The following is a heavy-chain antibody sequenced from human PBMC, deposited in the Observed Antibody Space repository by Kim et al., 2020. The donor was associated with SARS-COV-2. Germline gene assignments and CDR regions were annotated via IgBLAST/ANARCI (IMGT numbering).Heavy chain of an antibody. Sequence: KYSQKFQGRVTITRDTSASTAYLELSSLRSEDTAVYYCASRIAVAGAFDSWGQGTLVTVSS. D-gene: IGHD6-19*01. J-gene: IGHJ4*02. V-gene: IGHV1-3*01. CDR3: ASRIAVAGAFDS.